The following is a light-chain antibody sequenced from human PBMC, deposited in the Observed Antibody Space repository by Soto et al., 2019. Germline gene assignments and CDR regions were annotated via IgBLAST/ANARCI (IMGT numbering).Light chain of an antibody. CDR2: AAS. J-gene: IGKJ4*01. CDR1: QSVGNN. Sequence: EVLMTQSPATQSVSLGERATITCRASQSVGNNVAWYQQKPGQAPRLLIYAASTRATGIPARFSGSGSGTDFTLTLSSLRSEDYAVYYCPQYKNWPPLTFGGGTKVEIK. V-gene: IGKV3-15*01. CDR3: PQYKNWPPLT.